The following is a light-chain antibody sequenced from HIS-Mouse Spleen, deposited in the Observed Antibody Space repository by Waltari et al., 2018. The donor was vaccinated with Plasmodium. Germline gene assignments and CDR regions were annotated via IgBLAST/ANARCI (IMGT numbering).Light chain of an antibody. Sequence: SYELTQPPSVSVAPGKTARITCGGNNIGSKSVHWYQQKPGPAPVLGVYDDSDRPPGIPERFSGSNSGNTATLTISRVEAGDEADYYCQVWDSSSDHVVFGGGTKLTVL. J-gene: IGLJ2*01. CDR2: DDS. CDR1: NIGSKS. V-gene: IGLV3-21*03. CDR3: QVWDSSSDHVV.